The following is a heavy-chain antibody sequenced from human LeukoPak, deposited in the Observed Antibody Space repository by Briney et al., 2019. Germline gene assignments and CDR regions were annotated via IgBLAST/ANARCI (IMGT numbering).Heavy chain of an antibody. J-gene: IGHJ4*02. CDR3: ARARRDSGYYKVDY. V-gene: IGHV4-34*01. CDR1: GGSLSGSY. CDR2: INHSGSA. D-gene: IGHD3-3*01. Sequence: SETLSLTCAVYGGSLSGSYWGWIRQPPGKGLEWIGEINHSGSAKYNPSLKSRVTLSIDKSKNQFSLNLNSVTAADTAVYYCARARRDSGYYKVDYWGQATLVTVSS.